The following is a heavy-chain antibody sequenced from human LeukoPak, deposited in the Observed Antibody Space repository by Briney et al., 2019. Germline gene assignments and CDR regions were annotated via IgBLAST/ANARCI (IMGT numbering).Heavy chain of an antibody. V-gene: IGHV3-30*03. J-gene: IGHJ4*02. CDR3: ARWGSTSCYDY. D-gene: IGHD2-2*01. CDR1: GFTFSSYG. CDR2: ISYDGSGK. Sequence: GGSLRLSCAASGFTFSSYGMHWVRQAPGKGLQWVAVISYDGSGKYYADSVKGRFTISRDNSKNTLYLQMGSVRAEDMAVYYCARWGSTSCYDYWGQGTLVTVSS.